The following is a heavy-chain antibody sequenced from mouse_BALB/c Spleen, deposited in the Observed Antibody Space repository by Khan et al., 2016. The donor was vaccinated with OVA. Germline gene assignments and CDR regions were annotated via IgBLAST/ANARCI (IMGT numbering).Heavy chain of an antibody. D-gene: IGHD2-10*01. Sequence: VQLQQSGAEFVKPGASVKLSCTASGFYIKDTYMHWINQRFQQGLVWIGRIDPANGNVRYDPTFQDKATIAADASSNTVYLQLSSLPSADTAVYYCTRGAYNGLFAYWGQGTLVTVSA. J-gene: IGHJ3*01. CDR2: IDPANGNV. CDR3: TRGAYNGLFAY. CDR1: GFYIKDTY. V-gene: IGHV14-3*02.